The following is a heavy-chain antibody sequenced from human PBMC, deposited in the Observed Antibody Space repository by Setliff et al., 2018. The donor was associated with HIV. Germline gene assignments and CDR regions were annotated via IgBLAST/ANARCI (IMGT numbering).Heavy chain of an antibody. V-gene: IGHV4-34*01. J-gene: IGHJ6*02. CDR2: INHSGNT. D-gene: IGHD3-10*01. CDR3: ARHGDSSGWFGAVYYGIDA. CDR1: GGSFDAYY. Sequence: PSETLSLTCDLYGGSFDAYYWSRIRQPPGKGLEWMGEINHSGNTTYNPSLESRVTISADTTKNQFSLKLNSVTAADTAVYYCARHGDSSGWFGAVYYGIDAWGQGTTVTVSS.